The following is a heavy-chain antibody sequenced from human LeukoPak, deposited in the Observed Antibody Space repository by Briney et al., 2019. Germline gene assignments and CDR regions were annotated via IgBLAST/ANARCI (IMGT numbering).Heavy chain of an antibody. D-gene: IGHD3-10*02. J-gene: IGHJ6*04. Sequence: GGSLRLSCAASGFTFSSYDMNWVRQAPGKGPEWLSYISSSGSTIYYADSVKGRFTISRDNAKNSLYLQMNSLRAEDTAVYYCAELGITMIGGVWGKGTTVTISS. CDR1: GFTFSSYD. CDR2: ISSSGSTI. CDR3: AELGITMIGGV. V-gene: IGHV3-48*03.